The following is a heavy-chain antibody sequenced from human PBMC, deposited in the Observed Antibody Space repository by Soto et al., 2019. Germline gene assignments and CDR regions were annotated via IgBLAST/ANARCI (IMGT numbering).Heavy chain of an antibody. CDR1: GGSISSSSYY. D-gene: IGHD4-17*01. V-gene: IGHV4-39*01. J-gene: IGHJ4*02. Sequence: PSETLSLTCTVSGGSISSSSYYWGWIRQPPGKGLEWIGSIYYSGSTYYNPSLKSRVTISVDTSKNQFSLKLSSVTAADTAVYYCAIHYDYGDYTPLWDYWGQGTLVTVSS. CDR3: AIHYDYGDYTPLWDY. CDR2: IYYSGST.